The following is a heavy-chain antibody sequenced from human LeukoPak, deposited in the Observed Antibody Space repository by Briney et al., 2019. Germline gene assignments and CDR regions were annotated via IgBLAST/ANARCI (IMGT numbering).Heavy chain of an antibody. Sequence: GASVKVSCKASGYTFTSYAMNWVRQAPGQGLEWMGWINTNTGNPTYAQGFTGRFVFSLDTSVSTAYLQISSLKAEDTAVYYCARGLRITMVRGVNPGMPTMDVWGKGTTVTVSS. V-gene: IGHV7-4-1*02. CDR1: GYTFTSYA. CDR2: INTNTGNP. J-gene: IGHJ6*04. D-gene: IGHD3-10*01. CDR3: ARGLRITMVRGVNPGMPTMDV.